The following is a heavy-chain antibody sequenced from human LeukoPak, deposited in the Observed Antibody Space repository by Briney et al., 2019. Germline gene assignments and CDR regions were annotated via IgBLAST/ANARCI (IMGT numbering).Heavy chain of an antibody. CDR1: GYAFTTYD. CDR2: MNPNNGNT. CDR3: ARGGDIVVVPDAIVGP. Sequence: ASVKVSCKASGYAFTTYDINWVRQAPGQGLEWIGWMNPNNGNTGYPQKFQGRVTMTRNTSISTAYLELSSLRSEDTAVYYCARGGDIVVVPDAIVGPWGQGTLVTVSS. D-gene: IGHD2-2*01. V-gene: IGHV1-8*01. J-gene: IGHJ5*02.